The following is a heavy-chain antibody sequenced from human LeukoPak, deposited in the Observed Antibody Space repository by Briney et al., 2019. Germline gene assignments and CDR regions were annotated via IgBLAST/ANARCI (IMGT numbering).Heavy chain of an antibody. CDR1: GGSISSGGYY. CDR3: ARTSDAFDI. V-gene: IGHV4-30-2*01. J-gene: IGHJ3*02. CDR2: IYHSGST. Sequence: PSETLSLTCTVSGGSISSGGYYWSWIRQPPGKGLEWIGYIYHSGSTYYNPSLKSRVTISVDTSKNQFSLKLSSVTAADTAVYYCARTSDAFDIWGQGTMVTVPS.